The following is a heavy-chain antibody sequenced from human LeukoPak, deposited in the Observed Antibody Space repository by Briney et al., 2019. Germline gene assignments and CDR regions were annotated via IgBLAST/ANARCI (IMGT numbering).Heavy chain of an antibody. V-gene: IGHV1-58*01. J-gene: IGHJ4*02. Sequence: GTSVKVSCKASGFTFTSSAVQWVRQARGQPLEWIGWIVVGSGNTNYAQKFQERVTITRDMSTSTAYMELSSLRSEDTAVYYCAAGDSSGSLDYWGQGTLVTVSS. CDR1: GFTFTSSA. D-gene: IGHD6-19*01. CDR3: AAGDSSGSLDY. CDR2: IVVGSGNT.